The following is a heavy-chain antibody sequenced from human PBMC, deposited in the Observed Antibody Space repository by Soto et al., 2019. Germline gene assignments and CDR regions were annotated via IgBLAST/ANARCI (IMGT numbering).Heavy chain of an antibody. CDR1: GGSISSYY. CDR3: ARFSPPRKSYDSNPGWFDP. J-gene: IGHJ5*02. CDR2: IYYSGST. D-gene: IGHD3-22*01. Sequence: SETLSLTCTVSGGSISSYYWSWIRQPPGKGLEWIGYIYYSGSTNYNPSLKSRVTISVDTSKNQFSLKLSSVTAADTAVYFCARFSPPRKSYDSNPGWFDPWGQGIMVTVSS. V-gene: IGHV4-59*01.